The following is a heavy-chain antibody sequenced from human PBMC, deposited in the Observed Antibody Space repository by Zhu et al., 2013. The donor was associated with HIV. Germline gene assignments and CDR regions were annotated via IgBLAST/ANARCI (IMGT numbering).Heavy chain of an antibody. D-gene: IGHD3-10*01. V-gene: IGHV3-30*18. CDR1: GFTFSSYG. J-gene: IGHJ5*02. CDR2: ISYDGSNK. CDR3: AKPQTKSRFLNWFDP. Sequence: VQLVESGGGVVQPGRSLRLSCAASGFTFSSYGMHWVRQAPGKGLEWVAVISYDGSNKYYADSVKGRFTISRDNSKNTLYLQMNSLRAEDTAVYYCAKPQTKSRFLNWFDPWGQGTLVTVSS.